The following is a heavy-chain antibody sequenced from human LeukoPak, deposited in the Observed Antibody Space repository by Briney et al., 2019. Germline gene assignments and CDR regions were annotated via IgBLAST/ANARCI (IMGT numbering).Heavy chain of an antibody. CDR2: MNPNSGNT. CDR1: GYTFTSYD. CDR3: ARGQNYYDFWSGYYYFI. J-gene: IGHJ4*02. Sequence: ASVKVSCKASGYTFTSYDINWVRQATGQGREWMGWMNPNSGNTGYAQKFQGRVTMTRNTSISTAYMELSSLRSEDTAVYYCARGQNYYDFWSGYYYFIWGQGTLVTVSS. D-gene: IGHD3-3*01. V-gene: IGHV1-8*01.